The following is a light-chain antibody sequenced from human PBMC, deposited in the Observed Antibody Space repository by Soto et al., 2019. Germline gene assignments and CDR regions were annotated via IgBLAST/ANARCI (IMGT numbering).Light chain of an antibody. CDR3: QQLNSYPYT. J-gene: IGKJ2*01. CDR1: HGISSY. CDR2: AAS. V-gene: IGKV1-9*01. Sequence: IQLPQSPSSLSASVGDRVTITCRASHGISSYLAWYQQKPGKAPKLLIYAASTLQSGVPSTFSVSGSGTDSTLTISSPQPEDFAPDDCQQLNSYPYTIGQGTKLDSK.